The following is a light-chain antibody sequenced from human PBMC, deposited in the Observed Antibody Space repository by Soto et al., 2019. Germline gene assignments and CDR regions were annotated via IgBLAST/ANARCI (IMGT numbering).Light chain of an antibody. Sequence: QSALTQPASVSGSPGQSITISCTGTGSDVVGSKFVSWYQQHTDKAPKLLIYDVSNRPSGVSLLFSGSKSGSTASLTISGLQAEDEADYYCSSYSSTTTPDVFCGGTKLTVL. CDR3: SSYSSTTTPDV. CDR1: GSDVVGSKF. CDR2: DVS. V-gene: IGLV2-14*03. J-gene: IGLJ2*01.